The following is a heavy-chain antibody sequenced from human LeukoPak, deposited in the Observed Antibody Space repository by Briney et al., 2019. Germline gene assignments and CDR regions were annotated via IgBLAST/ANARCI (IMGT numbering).Heavy chain of an antibody. J-gene: IGHJ4*02. V-gene: IGHV3-64D*06. CDR3: VRGTGY. CDR1: GFTFSTYV. CDR2: ISSNGDNT. Sequence: GGSLRLSCSVSGFTFSTYVMHWVRQAPGKGLEYVSAISSNGDNTYYADSVKGRLTISRDNSKNTLYLQMSRLRADDTAVYYCVRGTGYWGQGTLVTVSS.